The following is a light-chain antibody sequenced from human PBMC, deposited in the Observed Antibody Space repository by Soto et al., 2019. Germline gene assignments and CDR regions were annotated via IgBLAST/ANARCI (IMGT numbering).Light chain of an antibody. V-gene: IGKV1-39*01. CDR1: QSISSY. J-gene: IGKJ1*01. CDR2: GAS. CDR3: QQSYSTPRT. Sequence: DIQMTQSPSSLSASVGDRVTITCRASQSISSYLNWYRQKPGKAPKLLIYGASNLQSGVPSRFSGSGSGTDFTLSISSLEPEDFATYYCQQSYSTPRTFGQGTKVEIK.